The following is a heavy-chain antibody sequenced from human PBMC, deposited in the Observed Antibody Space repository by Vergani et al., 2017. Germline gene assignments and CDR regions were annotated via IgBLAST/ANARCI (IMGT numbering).Heavy chain of an antibody. CDR2: IYWDDDK. V-gene: IGHV2-5*02. CDR3: AHGSYQLLLSRHDAFDI. Sequence: QITLKESGPTLVKPTQTLTLTCTFSGFSLSTSGVGVGWIRQPPGKALEWLALIYWDDDKRYSPSLKSRLTITKDTSKNQVVLTMTNMHPVDTATYYCAHGSYQLLLSRHDAFDIWGQGTMVTVSS. J-gene: IGHJ3*02. CDR1: GFSLSTSGVG. D-gene: IGHD2-2*01.